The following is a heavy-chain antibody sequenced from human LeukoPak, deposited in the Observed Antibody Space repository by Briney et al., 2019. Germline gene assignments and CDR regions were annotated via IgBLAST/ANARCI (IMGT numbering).Heavy chain of an antibody. V-gene: IGHV3-23*01. Sequence: GGSLRLPCAASGFTFSSYAMSWVRQAPGKGLEWVSAISGSGGSTYYADSVKGRFTISRDNSKNTLYLQMNGLRAEDTAVYYCAKDPPRNYYDSSGYYYHWGQGTLVTVSS. CDR3: AKDPPRNYYDSSGYYYH. D-gene: IGHD3-22*01. CDR2: ISGSGGST. CDR1: GFTFSSYA. J-gene: IGHJ5*02.